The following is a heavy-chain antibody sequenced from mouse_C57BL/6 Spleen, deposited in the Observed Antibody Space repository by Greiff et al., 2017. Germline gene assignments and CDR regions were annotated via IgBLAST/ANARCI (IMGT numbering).Heavy chain of an antibody. D-gene: IGHD1-1*01. CDR2: IHPNSGST. V-gene: IGHV1-64*01. CDR1: GYTFTSYW. CDR3: AGNYGSLYAMDY. J-gene: IGHJ4*01. Sequence: VKLQQPGAELVKPGASVKLSCKASGYTFTSYWMHWVKQRPEQGLEWIGMIHPNSGSTNYNEQFKSKATLTVDKSSSTAYVRLSSLASEDSAVYDCAGNYGSLYAMDYWGQGTSVTVSS.